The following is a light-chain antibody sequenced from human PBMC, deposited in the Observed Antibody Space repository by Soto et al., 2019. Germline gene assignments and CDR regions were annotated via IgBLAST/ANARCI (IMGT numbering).Light chain of an antibody. J-gene: IGLJ3*02. CDR1: MRDVGAYNL. V-gene: IGLV2-14*01. Sequence: QSVLTQPASVSGSAGQSITISCSGTMRDVGAYNLVSWYQQHPGTAPKLIIYEVRNRPSGISSRFSGSRSGNTASLTISGLQPEDEGDYYCSSYTSSSTLGVFGGGTKVTVL. CDR2: EVR. CDR3: SSYTSSSTLGV.